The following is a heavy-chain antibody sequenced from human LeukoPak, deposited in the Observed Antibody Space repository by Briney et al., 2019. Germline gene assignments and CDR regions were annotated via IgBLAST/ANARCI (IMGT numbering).Heavy chain of an antibody. J-gene: IGHJ4*02. CDR3: GRSAGFVHFDH. CDR2: INYYGKT. D-gene: IGHD3-16*01. Sequence: SETLSLTCAVSGGSISSNSYYWGWIRQPPGKGLEWIGSINYYGKTYYNPSVKSRVTISVDTSKNQSSLMVRSVTAADTAVYYCGRSAGFVHFDHWGQGTLVTVTS. CDR1: GGSISSNSYY. V-gene: IGHV4-39*07.